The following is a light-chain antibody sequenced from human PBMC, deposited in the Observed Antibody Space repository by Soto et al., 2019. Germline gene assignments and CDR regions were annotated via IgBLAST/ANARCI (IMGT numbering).Light chain of an antibody. CDR2: DAS. V-gene: IGKV3-15*01. J-gene: IGKJ3*01. Sequence: EVVMTQSPATLSVSPGERATLSCRASQTVSSNLAWYQQKPGQAPGLLIYDASTRATGIPARFSGSGSGTEFTLTISSLQSEDSAVYLCQQYNNWPPYTIGPGTKVDIK. CDR1: QTVSSN. CDR3: QQYNNWPPYT.